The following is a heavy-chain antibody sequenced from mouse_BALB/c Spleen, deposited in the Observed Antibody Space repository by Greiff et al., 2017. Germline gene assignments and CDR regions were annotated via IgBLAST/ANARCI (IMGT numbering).Heavy chain of an antibody. CDR2: ILPGSGST. CDR3: ASLRYFDV. V-gene: IGHV1-9*01. CDR1: GYTFSSYW. Sequence: VQLHQSGAELMKPGASVKISCKATGYTFSSYWIEWVKQRPGHGLEWIGEILPGSGSTNYNEKFKGKATFTADTSSNTAYMQLSSLTSEDSAVYYCASLRYFDVWGAGTTVTVSS. J-gene: IGHJ1*01. D-gene: IGHD2-1*01.